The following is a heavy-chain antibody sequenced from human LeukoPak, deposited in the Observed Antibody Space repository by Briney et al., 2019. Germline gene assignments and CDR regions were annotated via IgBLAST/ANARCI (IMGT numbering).Heavy chain of an antibody. CDR1: RFTFSSYW. CDR2: IKQNGSEK. CDR3: ARSGDKVTTRYYYMDV. Sequence: PGGSLGLSCAASRFTFSSYWMSWVRQAPGKGLEWVANIKQNGSEKYYVDSVKGRFTISRDNAKNSLYMKMNSLRVEDTAVYYCARSGDKVTTRYYYMDVWGKGTTVTVSS. D-gene: IGHD4-17*01. J-gene: IGHJ6*03. V-gene: IGHV3-7*01.